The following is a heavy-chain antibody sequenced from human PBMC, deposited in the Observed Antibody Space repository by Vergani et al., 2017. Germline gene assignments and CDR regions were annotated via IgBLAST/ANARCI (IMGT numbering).Heavy chain of an antibody. CDR2: IWYDGSNK. V-gene: IGHV3-33*01. CDR3: ARGRPNYDFWSGYYMDAFDI. Sequence: QVQLVESGGGVVQPGRSLRLSCAASGFTFSSYGMHWVRQAPGKGLEWVAVIWYDGSNKYYADSVKGRFTISRDNSKNTLYLQMNSLRAEDTAVYYCARGRPNYDFWSGYYMDAFDIWGQGTMVTVSS. J-gene: IGHJ3*02. D-gene: IGHD3-3*01. CDR1: GFTFSSYG.